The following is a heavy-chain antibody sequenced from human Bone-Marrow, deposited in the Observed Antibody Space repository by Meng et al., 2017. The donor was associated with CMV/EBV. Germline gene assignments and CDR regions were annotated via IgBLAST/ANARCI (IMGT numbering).Heavy chain of an antibody. Sequence: GSLRLSCTVSGGSVSSGSYYWSWIRQPPGKGLEWIGYIYYSGSTNYNPSLKSRVTISVDTSKNQFSLKLGSVTAADTAVYYCARDSMYSSGWNYYYYGMDVWGQGTTVTVSS. V-gene: IGHV4-61*01. CDR3: ARDSMYSSGWNYYYYGMDV. D-gene: IGHD6-19*01. CDR1: GGSVSSGSYY. CDR2: IYYSGST. J-gene: IGHJ6*02.